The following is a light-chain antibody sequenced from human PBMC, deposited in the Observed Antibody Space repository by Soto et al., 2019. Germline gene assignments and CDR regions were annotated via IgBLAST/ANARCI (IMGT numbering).Light chain of an antibody. CDR2: EVT. CDR3: GSYAGFNNFV. Sequence: HSVLTQPPSASGSPGQSVTISCTGTRSDVAGYNFVSWYQQHPGKAPKLIIYEVTKRPSGVPDRFSGSKSGNTASLTVSGLQAEDEAHYYCGSYAGFNNFVFGTGTKVTVL. J-gene: IGLJ1*01. CDR1: RSDVAGYNF. V-gene: IGLV2-8*01.